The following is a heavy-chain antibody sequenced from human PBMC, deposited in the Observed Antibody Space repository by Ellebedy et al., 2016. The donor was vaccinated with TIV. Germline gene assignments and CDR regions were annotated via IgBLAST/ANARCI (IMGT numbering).Heavy chain of an antibody. CDR2: ISYDGSNK. Sequence: GESLKISXAASGFTFSSYGMHWVRQAPGKGLEWVAVISYDGSNKYYADSVKGRFTISRDNSKNTLYLQMNSLRAEDTAVYYCARDPPYSGSHHPVYYYYYGMDVWGQGTTVTVSS. CDR3: ARDPPYSGSHHPVYYYYYGMDV. V-gene: IGHV3-30*03. D-gene: IGHD1-26*01. J-gene: IGHJ6*02. CDR1: GFTFSSYG.